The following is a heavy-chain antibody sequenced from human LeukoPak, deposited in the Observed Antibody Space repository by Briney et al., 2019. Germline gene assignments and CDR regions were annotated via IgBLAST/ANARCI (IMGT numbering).Heavy chain of an antibody. J-gene: IGHJ6*03. CDR3: ARVPGQLEVYYYMDV. D-gene: IGHD1-1*01. Sequence: PGGSLRLSCAASGFTVSSNYMTWVRQAPGKGLEWVSGINWNGGSTGYADSVKGRFTISRDNAKNSLYLQMNSLRAEDTALYYCARVPGQLEVYYYMDVWGKGTTVTVSS. CDR1: GFTVSSNY. CDR2: INWNGGST. V-gene: IGHV3-20*04.